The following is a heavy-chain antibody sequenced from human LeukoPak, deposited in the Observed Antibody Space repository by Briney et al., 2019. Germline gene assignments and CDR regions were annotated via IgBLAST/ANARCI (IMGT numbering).Heavy chain of an antibody. J-gene: IGHJ5*02. Sequence: SVKVSCKASGGTFSSYAFSWVRQAPGHGLEWMGGIVPIFGTTDYAEKFKGRVTMTTDESTTIVYMELSSLRSEDTAVYYCARVTGYSNWFDPWGQGTLVTVSS. V-gene: IGHV1-69*05. D-gene: IGHD4-11*01. CDR2: IVPIFGTT. CDR3: ARVTGYSNWFDP. CDR1: GGTFSSYA.